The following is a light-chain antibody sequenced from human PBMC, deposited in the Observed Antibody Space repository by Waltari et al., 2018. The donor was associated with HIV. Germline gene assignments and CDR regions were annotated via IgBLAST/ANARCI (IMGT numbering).Light chain of an antibody. CDR1: SHNIGSHP. Sequence: SVLTQPSSASGTPGQRVTIPCSGSSHNIGSHPSHWSRQLTGTAPKLPIYSNNQWPSGVPDRFSGSKSGTSASLAISGLQSEDEADYYCAAWDDSLHGYVFGTGTKVTVV. CDR3: AAWDDSLHGYV. V-gene: IGLV1-44*01. CDR2: SNN. J-gene: IGLJ1*01.